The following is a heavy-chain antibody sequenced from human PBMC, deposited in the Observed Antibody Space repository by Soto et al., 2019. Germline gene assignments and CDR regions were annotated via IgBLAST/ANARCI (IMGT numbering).Heavy chain of an antibody. J-gene: IGHJ4*02. CDR1: GGSIRRSDYY. D-gene: IGHD7-27*01. V-gene: IGHV4-31*03. CDR3: ARLESVTRSLGYFDY. Sequence: NPSETLSLTCTVSGGSIRRSDYYLSWVRQLPGRGLEWIAYIYYSGSTFYNPSLMSRIAISVDTSRNQFSLSLTSVTAADTAVYYCARLESVTRSLGYFDYWGQGIRVTVSS. CDR2: IYYSGST.